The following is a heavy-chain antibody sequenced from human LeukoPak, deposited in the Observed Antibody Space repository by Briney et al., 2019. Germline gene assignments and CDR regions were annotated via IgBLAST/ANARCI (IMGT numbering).Heavy chain of an antibody. Sequence: GGSLRLSCAASVFTFSSYSMSWVRKAPGKGLEWVSGISGSGDNTYYADSVKGRFTISRDNSKNTLYVQVNSLGTEDTAAYYCAKGSYYDSSGSFYFDYWGQGTLVTVSS. V-gene: IGHV3-23*01. CDR3: AKGSYYDSSGSFYFDY. D-gene: IGHD3-22*01. CDR2: ISGSGDNT. J-gene: IGHJ4*02. CDR1: VFTFSSYS.